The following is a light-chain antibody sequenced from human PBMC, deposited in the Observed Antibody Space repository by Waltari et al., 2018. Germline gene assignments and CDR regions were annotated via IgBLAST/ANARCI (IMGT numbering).Light chain of an antibody. J-gene: IGLJ3*02. CDR2: DVS. CDR3: SSYTSTNTWV. Sequence: QSALTQPASVSGSPGQSITLSCTGTSRDVGGYNYVTWYQQHPGNAPKLMIFDVSKRPSGVSNRFSGAKSGNTASLTISGLQAEDEAEYYCSSYTSTNTWVFGGGTKLTVL. V-gene: IGLV2-14*03. CDR1: SRDVGGYNY.